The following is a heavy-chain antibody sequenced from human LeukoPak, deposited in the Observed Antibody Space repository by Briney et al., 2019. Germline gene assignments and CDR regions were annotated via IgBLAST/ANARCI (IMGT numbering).Heavy chain of an antibody. V-gene: IGHV1-2*02. CDR3: ATARVTYDYVWGSYRWNYYYYMDV. CDR1: GYTFTGYY. CDR2: INPNSGGT. D-gene: IGHD3-16*02. Sequence: ASVKVSCKASGYTFTGYYMHWVRQAPGQGLEWMGWINPNSGGTNYAQKFQGRVTMTRDTSISTAYMELSRLRSDDTAVYYCATARVTYDYVWGSYRWNYYYYMDVWGKGTTVTISS. J-gene: IGHJ6*03.